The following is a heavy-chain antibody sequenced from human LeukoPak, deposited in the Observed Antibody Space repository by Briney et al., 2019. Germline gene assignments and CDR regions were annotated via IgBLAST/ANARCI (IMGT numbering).Heavy chain of an antibody. D-gene: IGHD6-19*01. V-gene: IGHV3-53*01. CDR3: VRDSRGWCFDY. J-gene: IGHJ4*02. CDR1: GFTVSSNY. CDR2: IYSGGST. Sequence: PGGSLRLSCAASGFTVSSNYMSWVRQAPGNGLEWVSIIYSGGSTYYADSVKGRFTISRDNSKNTVYLQMNSLRAEDTAVYYCVRDSRGWCFDYWGQGTLVTVSS.